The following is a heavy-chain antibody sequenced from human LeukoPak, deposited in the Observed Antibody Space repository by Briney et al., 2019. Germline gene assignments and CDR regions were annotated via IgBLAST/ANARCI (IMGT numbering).Heavy chain of an antibody. V-gene: IGHV1-2*02. Sequence: GASVKVSCKASGYTFTGYYMHWVRQAPGQGLEWMGWINPNSGGTNYAQKFQGRVTMTRDTSISTAYMELSRLRSDGTAVYYCARDSGYSSSWYLPYFDYWGQGTLVTVSS. CDR1: GYTFTGYY. J-gene: IGHJ4*02. CDR2: INPNSGGT. CDR3: ARDSGYSSSWYLPYFDY. D-gene: IGHD6-13*01.